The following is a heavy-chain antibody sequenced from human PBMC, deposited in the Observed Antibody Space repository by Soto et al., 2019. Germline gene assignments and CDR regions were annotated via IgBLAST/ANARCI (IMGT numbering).Heavy chain of an antibody. CDR2: TSGSGGST. CDR3: AKYGQYCSSTSCYWDYYYYYYMDV. V-gene: IGHV3-23*01. D-gene: IGHD2-2*01. J-gene: IGHJ6*03. CDR1: GFTFSSYA. Sequence: GGSLRLSCTASGFTFSSYAMSWVRQAPGKGLEWVSATSGSGGSTYYADSVKGRFTISRDNSKNTLYLQMNSLRAEDTAVYYCAKYGQYCSSTSCYWDYYYYYYMDVWGKGTTVTVSS.